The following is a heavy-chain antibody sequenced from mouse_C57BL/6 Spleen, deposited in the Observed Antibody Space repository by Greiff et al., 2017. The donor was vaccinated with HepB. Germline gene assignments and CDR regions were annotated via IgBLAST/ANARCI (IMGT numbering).Heavy chain of an antibody. CDR1: GYTFTNYW. Sequence: VQLQQSGAELVRPGTSVKMSCKASGYTFTNYWIGWAKQRPGHGLEWIGDIYPGGGYTNYNEKFKGKATLTADKPSSTAYMQFSSLTSEDSAIYYCARSNYSNYDYAMDYWGQGTSVTVSS. J-gene: IGHJ4*01. CDR2: IYPGGGYT. CDR3: ARSNYSNYDYAMDY. D-gene: IGHD2-5*01. V-gene: IGHV1-63*01.